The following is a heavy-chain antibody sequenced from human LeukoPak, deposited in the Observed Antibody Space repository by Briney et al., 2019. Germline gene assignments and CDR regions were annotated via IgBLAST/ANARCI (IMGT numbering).Heavy chain of an antibody. Sequence: PGGSLRLSCAASGFTFSSYAMSWVRQAPGKGLEWISDISGGGATIFYADSVKGRFTISRDNSKNTLYLQLSSLRAEDTAVYYCAKSTGYSTTGRDFDSWGRGTLVTVSS. CDR2: ISGGGATI. CDR3: AKSTGYSTTGRDFDS. D-gene: IGHD6-13*01. CDR1: GFTFSSYA. J-gene: IGHJ4*02. V-gene: IGHV3-23*01.